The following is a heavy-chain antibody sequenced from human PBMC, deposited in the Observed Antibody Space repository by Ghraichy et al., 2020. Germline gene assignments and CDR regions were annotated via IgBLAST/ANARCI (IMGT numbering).Heavy chain of an antibody. V-gene: IGHV3-23*01. CDR2: ISGSGGNT. D-gene: IGHD2-15*01. CDR1: GFTFSSYA. Sequence: GGSLRLSCAVSGFTFSSYAMSWVRQAPGKGLEWVSAISGSGGNTYYADSVKGRFTFSRDNSKNTLYLQMNSLRAEDTAVYYCAKDVGRGGGSCFHHWGQGTLVTVSS. J-gene: IGHJ1*01. CDR3: AKDVGRGGGSCFHH.